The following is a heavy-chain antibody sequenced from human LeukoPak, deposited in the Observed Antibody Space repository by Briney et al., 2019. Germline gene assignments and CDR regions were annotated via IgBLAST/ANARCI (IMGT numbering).Heavy chain of an antibody. D-gene: IGHD6-13*01. Sequence: PSETLSLTCAVYGGSSSGYYWSWIRQPPGKGLEWIGEINHSGSTNYNPSLKSRVTMSLDMSKNQFSLKLNSVTAADTAVYYCARVQPMFISRPHFDSWGQGTLVTVSS. CDR3: ARVQPMFISRPHFDS. J-gene: IGHJ4*02. V-gene: IGHV4-34*01. CDR1: GGSSSGYY. CDR2: INHSGST.